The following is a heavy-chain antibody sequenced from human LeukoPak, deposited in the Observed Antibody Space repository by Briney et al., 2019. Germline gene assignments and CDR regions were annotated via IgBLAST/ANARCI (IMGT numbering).Heavy chain of an antibody. Sequence: PGGSLRLSCAASGFTFSSYGMHWVRQAPGKGLEWVAFIRYDGSNKYYADSVKGRFTISRDNSKNTLYLQMNSLRAEDTAVYYCAKDVGTTDAFDIWGQGTMVTVSS. CDR2: IRYDGSNK. D-gene: IGHD1-7*01. CDR3: AKDVGTTDAFDI. V-gene: IGHV3-30*02. CDR1: GFTFSSYG. J-gene: IGHJ3*02.